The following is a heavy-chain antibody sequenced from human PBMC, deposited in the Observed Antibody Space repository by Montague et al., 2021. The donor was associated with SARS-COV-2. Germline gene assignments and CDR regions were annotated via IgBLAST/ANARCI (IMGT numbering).Heavy chain of an antibody. Sequence: SETLSLTCTVSGGSISSSSYYWGWIRQPPGKGLEWIGSIYYTGXTXYXXXXKXRVSISVDTSKNQFSLELSSVTAADTAVYYCARHGYYETYDAFDIWGQGTMVTVSS. V-gene: IGHV4-39*01. CDR2: IYYTGXT. CDR3: ARHGYYETYDAFDI. CDR1: GGSISSSSYY. J-gene: IGHJ3*02. D-gene: IGHD3-22*01.